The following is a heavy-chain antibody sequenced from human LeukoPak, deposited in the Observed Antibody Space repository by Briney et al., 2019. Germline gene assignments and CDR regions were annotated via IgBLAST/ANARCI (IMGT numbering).Heavy chain of an antibody. CDR1: GGSNSIYY. V-gene: IGHV4-59*01. D-gene: IGHD6-19*01. J-gene: IGHJ3*02. Sequence: SDTLSLTCIVSGGSNSIYYWSWLRQPPGTGLEGIGHIYYSWSTNYNPPLKSRVTISVDTSNNQFSLKLSSVTAADTAVYYCARDYVGYSSGWYAAFDIWGQGPVVTVSS. CDR2: IYYSWST. CDR3: ARDYVGYSSGWYAAFDI.